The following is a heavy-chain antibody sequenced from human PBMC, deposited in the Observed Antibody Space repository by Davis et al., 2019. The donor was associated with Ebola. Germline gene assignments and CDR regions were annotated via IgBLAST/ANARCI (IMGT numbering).Heavy chain of an antibody. CDR3: ARLDYDVLTAYYVFDY. J-gene: IGHJ4*02. CDR2: IYPGDSDT. CDR1: GYSFTNSW. D-gene: IGHD3-9*01. Sequence: GESLKISCKGSGYSFTNSWIGWVRQMPGKGLEWMGIIYPGDSDTRYSPSFQGHVTFSADKSTSTAYLQWSSLKASDTAMYYCARLDYDVLTAYYVFDYWGQGTLVTVSS. V-gene: IGHV5-51*01.